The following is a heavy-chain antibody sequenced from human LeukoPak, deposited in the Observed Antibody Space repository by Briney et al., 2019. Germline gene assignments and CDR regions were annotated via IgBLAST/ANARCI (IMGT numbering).Heavy chain of an antibody. D-gene: IGHD3-22*01. J-gene: IGHJ4*02. V-gene: IGHV1-8*01. CDR3: ARDRDFYGSSGDIDY. CDR2: TNPISGNT. Sequence: ASVKVSCKASGYTFIDYDFNWVRQATGQGLEWMGWTNPISGNTRFAQKFQGRVTLTTNTSISTAYMTLSSLRSDDTAVYYCARDRDFYGSSGDIDYWGQGTLATVSS. CDR1: GYTFIDYD.